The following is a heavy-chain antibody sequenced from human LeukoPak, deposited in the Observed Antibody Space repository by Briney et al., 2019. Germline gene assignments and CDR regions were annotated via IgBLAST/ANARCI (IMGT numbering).Heavy chain of an antibody. V-gene: IGHV3-48*04. J-gene: IGHJ4*02. CDR3: ARVRGSYSVDY. CDR1: GFIFRSYA. CDR2: ISSSASTM. Sequence: GGSLRLSWAASGFIFRSYAMSWVRQAPGKGLEWVSYISSSASTMYYADSVKGRFTISRDYAKNSLHLQMNSLRAEDTAVYYCARVRGSYSVDYWGQGTLVTVSS. D-gene: IGHD1-26*01.